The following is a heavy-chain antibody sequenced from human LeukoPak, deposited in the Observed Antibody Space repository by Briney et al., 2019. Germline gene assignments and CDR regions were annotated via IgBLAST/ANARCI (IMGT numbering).Heavy chain of an antibody. CDR3: ARDYYDSSGYLDY. Sequence: PSETLSLTCSVSGGSISLSYYYWGWIRQPPGKALEWIGSVYYSGTTSYNPSLKSRVTISVDTSKNQFSLKLSSVTAADTAVYYCARDYYDSSGYLDYWGQGTLVTVSS. J-gene: IGHJ4*02. CDR1: GGSISLSYYY. D-gene: IGHD3-22*01. CDR2: VYYSGTT. V-gene: IGHV4-39*07.